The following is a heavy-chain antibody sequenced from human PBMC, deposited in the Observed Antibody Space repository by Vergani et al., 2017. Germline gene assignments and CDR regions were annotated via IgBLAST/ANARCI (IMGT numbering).Heavy chain of an antibody. Sequence: QVQLQESGPGLVKPSETLSLTCTVSGGSISSYYWSWIRQPPGKGLEWIGYIYYSGSTNYNPSLKSRVTISVDTSKNQFSLKLSSVTAADTAVYYCARVVEGIFRVVIILFDYWGQGTLVTVSS. J-gene: IGHJ4*02. CDR3: ARVVEGIFRVVIILFDY. CDR1: GGSISSYY. CDR2: IYYSGST. D-gene: IGHD3-3*01. V-gene: IGHV4-59*01.